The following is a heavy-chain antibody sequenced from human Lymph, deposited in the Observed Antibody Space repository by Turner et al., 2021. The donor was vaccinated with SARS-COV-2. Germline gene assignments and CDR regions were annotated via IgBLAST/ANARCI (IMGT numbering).Heavy chain of an antibody. CDR3: ARDIPTTADYFDY. CDR2: ISSSSSYI. Sequence: EVQLVESGRGLVKPGGSLRLSCPSSGFTFSTYSMNWVRQAPGKGLEWISSISSSSSYIYYADSVKGRFTISRDDAKNSLYLQMNSLRAEDTAVYYCARDIPTTADYFDYWGQGTLVTVSS. CDR1: GFTFSTYS. J-gene: IGHJ4*02. V-gene: IGHV3-21*01. D-gene: IGHD4-17*01.